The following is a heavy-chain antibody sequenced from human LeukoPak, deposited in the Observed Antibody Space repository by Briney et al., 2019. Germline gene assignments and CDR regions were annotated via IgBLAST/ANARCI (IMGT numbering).Heavy chain of an antibody. D-gene: IGHD3-22*01. J-gene: IGHJ4*02. CDR1: GDSISSYY. V-gene: IGHV4-59*01. CDR2: IYYSGST. CDR3: ARVRFPKRLRYFDSTAYYHGYYFDY. Sequence: SETLSLTCRVSGDSISSYYWSWIRQPPGKGLEGIGYIYYSGSTDYNPSLNSRVTISLDTSKNHFSLRLSSLTAADTAVYYCARVRFPKRLRYFDSTAYYHGYYFDYWGQGTLVTVSA.